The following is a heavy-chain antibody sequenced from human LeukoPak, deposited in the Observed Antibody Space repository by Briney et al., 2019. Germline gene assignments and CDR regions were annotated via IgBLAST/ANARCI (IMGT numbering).Heavy chain of an antibody. CDR3: AKNRWAARIISDAFDI. J-gene: IGHJ3*02. Sequence: WGSVSFSCAASGFTFSSYARSWLRQAPGKGLEWVSSISGNGGSTYYAVSVQGGFTISRDNSKNTLYLQMNSLKVEDTAVYYCAKNRWAARIISDAFDIWGEGTMVSVSS. V-gene: IGHV3-23*01. CDR1: GFTFSSYA. CDR2: ISGNGGST. D-gene: IGHD6-6*01.